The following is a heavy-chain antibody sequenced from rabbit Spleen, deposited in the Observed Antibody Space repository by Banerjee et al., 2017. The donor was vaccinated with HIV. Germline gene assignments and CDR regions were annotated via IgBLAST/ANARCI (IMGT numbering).Heavy chain of an antibody. V-gene: IGHV1S40*01. J-gene: IGHJ6*01. CDR2: IYGSAIGNT. CDR3: ARDLTDAIGWNFGW. CDR1: GFSFSSGYY. D-gene: IGHD4-1*01. Sequence: QSLEESGGDLVKPGASLTLTCKASGFSFSSGYYMCWVRQAPGKGLEWIACIYGSAIGNTWYASWAKGRFTISKASSTTVTLQMTSVTGADTATYFCARDLTDAIGWNFGWWGQGTLVTVS.